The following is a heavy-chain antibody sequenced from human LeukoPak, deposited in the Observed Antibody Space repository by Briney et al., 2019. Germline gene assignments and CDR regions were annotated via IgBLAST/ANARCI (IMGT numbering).Heavy chain of an antibody. CDR1: GYSISSGYY. CDR3: AREIMGSSGGIYYYYYYMDV. CDR2: IYHSGST. V-gene: IGHV4-38-2*02. Sequence: PSETLSLTCTASGYSISSGYYWGWIRQPPGEGLEWIGSIYHSGSTYYNPSLKSRVTMSVDTSKNQFSLKLSSVTAADTAVYYCAREIMGSSGGIYYYYYYMDVWGKGTTVTISS. D-gene: IGHD6-19*01. J-gene: IGHJ6*03.